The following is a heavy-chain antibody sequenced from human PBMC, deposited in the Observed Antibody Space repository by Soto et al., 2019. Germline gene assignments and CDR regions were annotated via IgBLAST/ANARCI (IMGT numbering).Heavy chain of an antibody. Sequence: PGGSLRLSCAASGFTFSPYAMTWVRQAPGKGLEWVSSISGSGGNTNYADSVKGRFTVSGDNSKRTLSLQMNSLTEEDTAIYYCAKGLRRLLRTQYYYGLDVWGRGTTVTVSS. CDR1: GFTFSPYA. J-gene: IGHJ6*02. CDR3: AKGLRRLLRTQYYYGLDV. V-gene: IGHV3-23*01. D-gene: IGHD3-16*01. CDR2: ISGSGGNT.